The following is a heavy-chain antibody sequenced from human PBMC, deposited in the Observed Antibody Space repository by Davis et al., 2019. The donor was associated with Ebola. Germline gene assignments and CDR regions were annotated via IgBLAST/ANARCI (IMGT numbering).Heavy chain of an antibody. J-gene: IGHJ4*02. CDR3: ARLDYDVLTAYYVFDY. V-gene: IGHV5-51*01. CDR1: GYSFTNYW. Sequence: GGSLRLSCKGSGYSFTNYWIAWVRQMPGKGPEWMGIIYSGDSDTRYSPSFQGHVTFSADKSTSTAYLQWSSLKASDTAMYYCARLDYDVLTAYYVFDYWGQGTLVTVSS. D-gene: IGHD3-9*01. CDR2: IYSGDSDT.